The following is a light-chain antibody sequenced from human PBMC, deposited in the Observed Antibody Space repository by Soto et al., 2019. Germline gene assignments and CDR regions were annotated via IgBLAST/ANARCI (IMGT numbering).Light chain of an antibody. J-gene: IGLJ1*01. Sequence: QSPLTQPRSVSGSPGQSVTISCTGTSNVVGRFDYVSWYHQHPAKAPKVILYYVNERPSGVPNRFSGSKSGNPGCLTISGLQADEGADYYCCAYAGSSTPYVSGTGTKVTV. CDR2: YVN. CDR3: CAYAGSSTPYV. CDR1: SNVVGRFDY. V-gene: IGLV2-11*01.